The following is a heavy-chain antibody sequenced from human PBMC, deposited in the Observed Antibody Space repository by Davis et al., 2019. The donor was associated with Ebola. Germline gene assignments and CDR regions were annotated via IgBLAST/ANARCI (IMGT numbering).Heavy chain of an antibody. CDR1: GGSISSYY. D-gene: IGHD6-13*01. J-gene: IGHJ4*02. CDR2: INHSGST. CDR3: ARASLYSRFDY. Sequence: GSLRLSCTVSGGSISSYYWGWIRQPPGKGLEWIGEINHSGSTNYNPSLKSRVTISVDTSKNQFSLKLSSVTAADTAVYYCARASLYSRFDYWGQGTLVTVSS. V-gene: IGHV4-34*01.